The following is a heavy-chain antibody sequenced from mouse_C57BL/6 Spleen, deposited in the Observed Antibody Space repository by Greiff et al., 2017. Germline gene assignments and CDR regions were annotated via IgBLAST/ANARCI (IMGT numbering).Heavy chain of an antibody. Sequence: DVHLVESGGDLVKPGGSLKLSCAASGFTFSSYGMSWVRQTPDKRLEWVATISSGGSYTYYPDRVKGRFTISRDTAKNTLYLQMSRLTSEDTAMYYCGRGGDYEVWGTGTTVTVSS. D-gene: IGHD2-4*01. V-gene: IGHV5-6*01. J-gene: IGHJ1*03. CDR1: GFTFSSYG. CDR3: GRGGDYEV. CDR2: ISSGGSYT.